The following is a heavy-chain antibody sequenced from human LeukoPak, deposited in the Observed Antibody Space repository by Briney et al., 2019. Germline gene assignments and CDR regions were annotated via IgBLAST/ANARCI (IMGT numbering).Heavy chain of an antibody. CDR3: ARDVWQQLID. V-gene: IGHV3-7*01. CDR2: INKDGSKK. CDR1: GLTFSSHW. J-gene: IGHJ4*02. Sequence: GGSLRPSCPVSGLTFSSHWMTWARKAPGRGPECVANINKDGSKKYYVDSVKGRFTISRDNAKNSLYLQMNSLRAEDTAVYYCARDVWQQLIDWGQGTLVTVSS. D-gene: IGHD6-13*01.